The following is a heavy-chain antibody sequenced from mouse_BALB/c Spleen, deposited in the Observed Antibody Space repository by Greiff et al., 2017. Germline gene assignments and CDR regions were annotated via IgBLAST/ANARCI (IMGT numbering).Heavy chain of an antibody. V-gene: IGHV5-9*03. CDR1: GFTFSSYT. Sequence: EVQVVESGGGLVKPGGSLKLSCAASGFTFSSYTMSWVRQTPEKRLEWVATISSGGGNTYYPDSVKGRFTISRDNAKNNLYLQMSSLRSEDTAMYYCARGGYYAMDYWGQGTSVTVSS. J-gene: IGHJ4*01. CDR2: ISSGGGNT. CDR3: ARGGYYAMDY.